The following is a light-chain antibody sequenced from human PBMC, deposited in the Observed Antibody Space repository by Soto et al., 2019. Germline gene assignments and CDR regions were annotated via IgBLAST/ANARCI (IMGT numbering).Light chain of an antibody. J-gene: IGKJ1*01. Sequence: DVQMTHSPSSLSASVGDRVTLSCRASQGISRWLAWYQQKPGKAPKSLIFAASTLQSGVPSRFSGSGSGTDFTLTISSLQSEDFATYYCQQYGSFPATFGQGTKVDIK. CDR2: AAS. CDR1: QGISRW. V-gene: IGKV1D-16*01. CDR3: QQYGSFPAT.